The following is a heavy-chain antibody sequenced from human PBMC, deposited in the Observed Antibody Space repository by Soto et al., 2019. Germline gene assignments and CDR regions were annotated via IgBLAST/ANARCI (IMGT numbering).Heavy chain of an antibody. D-gene: IGHD3-10*01. CDR3: ARTPGGGFDP. CDR2: IYHSGST. CDR1: GGSISSGGYS. Sequence: QLQLQESGSGLVKPSQTLSLTCAVSGGSISSGGYSWSWIRQPPGKGLEWIGYIYHSGSTYYNPTLKSRVTVSVDRSKNQFSPKLSSVPAADTAVYYCARTPGGGFDPWGQGTLVTVSS. J-gene: IGHJ5*02. V-gene: IGHV4-30-2*01.